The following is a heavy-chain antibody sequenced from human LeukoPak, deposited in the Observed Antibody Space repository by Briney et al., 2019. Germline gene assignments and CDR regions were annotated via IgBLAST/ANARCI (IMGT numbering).Heavy chain of an antibody. V-gene: IGHV4-34*01. CDR2: INHSGST. J-gene: IGHJ2*01. Sequence: SETLSLTCAVYGGSFSGYYWSWIRQPPGKGLEWIGEINHSGSTNYNPSLKSRVTISLDTSKNQFSLKLSSVTAADTAVYYCARAYSSSRYFDLWGRGTLVTVSS. D-gene: IGHD6-6*01. CDR1: GGSFSGYY. CDR3: ARAYSSSRYFDL.